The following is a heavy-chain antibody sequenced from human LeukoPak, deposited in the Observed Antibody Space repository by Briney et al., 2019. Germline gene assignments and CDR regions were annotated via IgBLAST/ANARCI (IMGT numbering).Heavy chain of an antibody. Sequence: GGSLRLSCAASGFTFSIYAMSWVRQGPGKGLEWVSSMSASGGSTYYADSVKGRFTISRDDSKKTLYLQMNSLRVEDTAVYYCAKDISGSWTDKNFDYWGQGTLVTVSS. V-gene: IGHV3-23*01. D-gene: IGHD1-26*01. CDR1: GFTFSIYA. CDR2: MSASGGST. CDR3: AKDISGSWTDKNFDY. J-gene: IGHJ4*02.